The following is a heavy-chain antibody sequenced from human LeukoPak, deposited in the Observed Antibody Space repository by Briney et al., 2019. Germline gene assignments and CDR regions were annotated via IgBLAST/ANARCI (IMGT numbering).Heavy chain of an antibody. CDR3: AGPMVRGAVDY. V-gene: IGHV1-46*01. CDR2: INPSGGST. D-gene: IGHD3-10*01. Sequence: ASVKVSCKASGYTFTSYYMHWVRQAPGQGLEWMGIINPSGGSTSYAQKFQGRVTMTRDTSISTAYMELSRLRSDDTAVYYCAGPMVRGAVDYWGQGTLVTVSS. CDR1: GYTFTSYY. J-gene: IGHJ4*02.